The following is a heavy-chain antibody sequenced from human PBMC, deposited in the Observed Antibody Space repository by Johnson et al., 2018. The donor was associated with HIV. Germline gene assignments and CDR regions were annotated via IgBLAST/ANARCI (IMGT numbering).Heavy chain of an antibody. CDR3: ARGSSYYYDSSGSDAFDI. Sequence: VQLVESGGGLVQPGGSLRVSCAASGFKYAASGLAFSNYAVKWVSAIGTAGDTSYPGSVKGRFTISRENAKNSLYLQMNSLRAGDTAVYYCARGSSYYYDSSGSDAFDIWGQGTMVTVSS. J-gene: IGHJ3*02. CDR2: IGTAGDT. D-gene: IGHD3-22*01. V-gene: IGHV3-13*01. CDR1: GFKYAA.